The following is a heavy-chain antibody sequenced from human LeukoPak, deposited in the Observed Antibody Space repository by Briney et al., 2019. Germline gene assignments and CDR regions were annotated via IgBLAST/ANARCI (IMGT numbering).Heavy chain of an antibody. CDR2: ISTYNDNT. V-gene: IGHV1-18*01. Sequence: ASVKVSCKASGYTFISYDISWVRQAPGQGLEWMGWISTYNDNTNYAQKLQGRVTMTTDTSTSTAYMGLRSLRSDDTAVYYCAREGSSGFDYWGQGTLVTVSS. J-gene: IGHJ4*02. CDR3: AREGSSGFDY. D-gene: IGHD6-19*01. CDR1: GYTFISYD.